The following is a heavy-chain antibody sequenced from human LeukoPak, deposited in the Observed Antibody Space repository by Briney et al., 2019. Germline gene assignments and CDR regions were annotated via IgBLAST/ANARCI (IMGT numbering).Heavy chain of an antibody. J-gene: IGHJ6*04. D-gene: IGHD3-10*02. CDR2: ISSSCSTI. V-gene: IGHV3-48*03. CDR3: AELGITMIGGV. Sequence: GGSLRLSCAASGFTFSSYEMNWVRQAPGKGLEWVSYISSSCSTIYYAESVKGRFTISRDNAKNSLYLQMNSLRAEDTAVYYCAELGITMIGGVWGKGTTVTISS. CDR1: GFTFSSYE.